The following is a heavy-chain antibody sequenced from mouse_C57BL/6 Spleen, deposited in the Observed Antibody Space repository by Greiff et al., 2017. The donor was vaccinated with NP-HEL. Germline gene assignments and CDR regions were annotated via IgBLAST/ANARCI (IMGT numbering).Heavy chain of an antibody. CDR1: GFSLTSYA. CDR3: ARRGGAAQADYYAMDY. Sequence: QVQLQQSGPGLVAPSQCLSITCTVSGFSLTSYAISWVRQPPGKGLEWLGVIWTGGGTNYNSALKSRLSISKDNSKSQVFLKMNSLQTDDTARYYCARRGGAAQADYYAMDYWGQGTSVTVSS. J-gene: IGHJ4*01. D-gene: IGHD3-2*02. V-gene: IGHV2-9-1*01. CDR2: IWTGGGT.